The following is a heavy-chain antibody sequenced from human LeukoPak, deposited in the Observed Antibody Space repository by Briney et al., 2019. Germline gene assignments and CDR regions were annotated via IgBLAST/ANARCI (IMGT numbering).Heavy chain of an antibody. CDR1: GGSFSGYY. D-gene: IGHD3-10*01. V-gene: IGHV4-34*01. CDR3: ARGGWGLLRYYYGSGSPLLAAWFDP. Sequence: SETLSLTCAVYGGSFSGYYWSWIRQPPGKGLEWIGEINHSGSTNYNPSLKSRVTISVDTSKNQFSLKLSSVTAADTAVYYCARGGWGLLRYYYGSGSPLLAAWFDPWGQGTLVTVSS. J-gene: IGHJ5*02. CDR2: INHSGST.